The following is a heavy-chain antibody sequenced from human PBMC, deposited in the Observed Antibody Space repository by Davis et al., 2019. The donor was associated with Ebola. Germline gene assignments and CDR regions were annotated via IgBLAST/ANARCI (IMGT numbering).Heavy chain of an antibody. CDR2: IISIFGTA. J-gene: IGHJ4*02. CDR1: GGTFSSYA. Sequence: AASVKVSCKASGGTFSSYAISWVRQAPGQGLEWMGGIISIFGTANYAQKFQGRVTITADESTSTAYMELSSLRSEDTAVYYCARASLVVGNFDYWGQGTLVTVSS. CDR3: ARASLVVGNFDY. D-gene: IGHD2-15*01. V-gene: IGHV1-69*13.